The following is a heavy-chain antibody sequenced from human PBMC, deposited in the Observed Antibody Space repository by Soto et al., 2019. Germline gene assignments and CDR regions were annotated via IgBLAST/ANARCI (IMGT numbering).Heavy chain of an antibody. J-gene: IGHJ3*02. CDR1: GFGFGGYA. Sequence: GGSLRLSCVASGFGFGGYAMHWVRQGPGKGLEWVSGMSWNSGNIGYADSVKGRFTISRDNAKNSLYLQMNSLSAEDTALYYCAKDIGGEMHAFDIWGQGTMVTVSS. V-gene: IGHV3-9*01. CDR2: MSWNSGNI. CDR3: AKDIGGEMHAFDI. D-gene: IGHD2-15*01.